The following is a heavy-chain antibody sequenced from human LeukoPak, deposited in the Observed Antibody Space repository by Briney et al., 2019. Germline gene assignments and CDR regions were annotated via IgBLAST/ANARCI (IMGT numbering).Heavy chain of an antibody. CDR2: ISWNSGSI. J-gene: IGHJ5*02. Sequence: PGGSLRLSCAASGFTFDDYAMHWVRQAPGKVLEWVSGISWNSGSIGYADSVKGRFTISRDNAKNSLYLQMNSLRAEDTALYYCAKGGLRYFDWLLHNWFDPWGQGTLVTVSS. D-gene: IGHD3-9*01. CDR1: GFTFDDYA. CDR3: AKGGLRYFDWLLHNWFDP. V-gene: IGHV3-9*01.